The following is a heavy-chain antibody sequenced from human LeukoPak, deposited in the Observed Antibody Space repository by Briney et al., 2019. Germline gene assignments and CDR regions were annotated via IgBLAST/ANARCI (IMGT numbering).Heavy chain of an antibody. Sequence: PSETLSLTCTVSGGSIRSGDYYWSWIRQRPGEGLEWFGYIYHSGSTYCNPSLKSQFTISVDTSKNQFSLKLSSVTAADTAVYYCARYCSGGNCKGAFDIWGQGTMVTVSS. CDR2: IYHSGST. CDR3: ARYCSGGNCKGAFDI. J-gene: IGHJ3*02. CDR1: GGSIRSGDYY. D-gene: IGHD2-15*01. V-gene: IGHV4-31*01.